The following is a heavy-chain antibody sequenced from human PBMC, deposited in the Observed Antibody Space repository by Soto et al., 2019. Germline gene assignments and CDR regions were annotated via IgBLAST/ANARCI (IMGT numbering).Heavy chain of an antibody. D-gene: IGHD2-21*02. V-gene: IGHV1-3*01. Sequence: QVQLVQSGAEVKKPGASVKVSCKASGYTFTSYAMHWVRQAPGQRLAWMGWINAGNGNTKYSQKFQGRVTITRDTSASTAYMELSSLRSEDTAVYYCASPPGGGDWYWFDPWGQGTLVTVSS. CDR3: ASPPGGGDWYWFDP. CDR1: GYTFTSYA. CDR2: INAGNGNT. J-gene: IGHJ5*02.